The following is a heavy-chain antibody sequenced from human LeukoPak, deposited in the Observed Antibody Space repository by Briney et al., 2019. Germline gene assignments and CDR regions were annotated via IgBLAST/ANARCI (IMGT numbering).Heavy chain of an antibody. CDR3: ARLTGAAAGHPGNWFDP. CDR1: GYTFTNYG. V-gene: IGHV1-18*01. Sequence: ASVKVSCKASGYTFTNYGISWVRQAPGQGLEWMGWISAYNGNTNYAQNVQGRVTMTRDTSTSTAYMALRSLRCDDTAVYYCARLTGAAAGHPGNWFDPWGQGTLVTVSS. J-gene: IGHJ5*02. D-gene: IGHD6-13*01. CDR2: ISAYNGNT.